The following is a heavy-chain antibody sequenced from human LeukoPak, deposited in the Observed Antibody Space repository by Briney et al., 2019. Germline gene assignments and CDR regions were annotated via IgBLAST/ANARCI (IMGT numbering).Heavy chain of an antibody. J-gene: IGHJ4*02. Sequence: SETLSLTCTVSGGSISSYYWSWIRQPAGKGLEWIGRIYTSGSTNYNPSFKSRVTMSVDTSKKHFSLKLSSVTAADTAVYYCANNIDDSTGYWGQGILVTVSS. D-gene: IGHD3-3*01. V-gene: IGHV4-4*07. CDR1: GGSISSYY. CDR3: ANNIDDSTGY. CDR2: IYTSGST.